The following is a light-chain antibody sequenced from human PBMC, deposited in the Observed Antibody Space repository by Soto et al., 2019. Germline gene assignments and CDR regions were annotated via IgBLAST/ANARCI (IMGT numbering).Light chain of an antibody. CDR3: QHYASALRP. J-gene: IGKJ1*01. CDR1: QSLXSSY. CDR2: GAS. Sequence: GLTQCACTLSFPQGKRVTLPCRASQSLXSSYLAWYQQRPGQAPRLLXSGASSRAKGSPDRFSGSGSATEFTRTISRLEPYDFALYYCQHYASALRPFGQGTMLDIK. V-gene: IGKV3-20*01.